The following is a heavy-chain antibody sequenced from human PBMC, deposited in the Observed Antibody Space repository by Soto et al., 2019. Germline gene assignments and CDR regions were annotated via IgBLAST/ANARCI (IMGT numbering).Heavy chain of an antibody. D-gene: IGHD6-6*01. CDR3: AGLYSSSSGGFDY. CDR2: ISSSGSTI. Sequence: GGSLRLSCAASGFTFSDYYMSWIRQAPGKGLEWVSYISSSGSTIYYADSAKGRFTISRDNAKNSLYLQMNSLRAEDTAVYYCAGLYSSSSGGFDYCGQGTMVTVSS. CDR1: GFTFSDYY. J-gene: IGHJ4*02. V-gene: IGHV3-11*01.